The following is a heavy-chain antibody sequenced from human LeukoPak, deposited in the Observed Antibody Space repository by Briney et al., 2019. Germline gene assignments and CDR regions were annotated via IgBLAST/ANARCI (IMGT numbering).Heavy chain of an antibody. CDR1: GGSISSSIYY. D-gene: IGHD3-9*01. V-gene: IGHV4-39*01. CDR2: TYYSWST. CDR3: ASLVFDWLSTRY. Sequence: SETLSLTCTVSGGSISSSIYYWGWLRQPPGTGLEGIGSTYYSWSTYYHQSLKRRDTITVNTSKNRFSVKLSPVTAADTAVYYCASLVFDWLSTRYWGQDPLVTVSS. J-gene: IGHJ1*01.